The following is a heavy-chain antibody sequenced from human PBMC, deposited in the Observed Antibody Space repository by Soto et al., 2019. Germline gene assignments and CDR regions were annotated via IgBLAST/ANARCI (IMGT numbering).Heavy chain of an antibody. CDR1: GGSFSGYY. J-gene: IGHJ6*02. V-gene: IGHV4-34*01. Sequence: KTSETLSLTCAVYGGSFSGYYWSWIRQPPGKGLEWIGEINHSGSTNYNPSLKSRVTISVDTSKNQFSLKLSSVTAADTAVYYCARGVYYYGMDAWGQGTTVTVSS. CDR3: ARGVYYYGMDA. CDR2: INHSGST.